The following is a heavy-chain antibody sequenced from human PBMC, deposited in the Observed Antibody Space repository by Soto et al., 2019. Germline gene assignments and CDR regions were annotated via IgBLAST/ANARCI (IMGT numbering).Heavy chain of an antibody. Sequence: EVQLVESGGGLVQPGGSLRLSCAASGFTFSSSWMHWVRQPPGKGLVWVSRINSDGSTTNYADSVKGRFTISRDNAKNTLYLQMNSLRAEATAVYYCARGTTGWYGYDYWGQGTLVTVSS. CDR2: INSDGSTT. V-gene: IGHV3-74*01. CDR3: ARGTTGWYGYDY. D-gene: IGHD6-19*01. CDR1: GFTFSSSW. J-gene: IGHJ4*02.